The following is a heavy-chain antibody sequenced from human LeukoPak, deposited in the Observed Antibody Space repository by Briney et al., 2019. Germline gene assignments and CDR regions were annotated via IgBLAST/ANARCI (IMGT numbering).Heavy chain of an antibody. CDR2: INPSGGST. J-gene: IGHJ4*02. Sequence: ASVKVSCKASAYTFTSYYMHWVRQAPGQGLEWMGIINPSGGSTSYAQKFQGRVTMTRDTSTSTVYMELSSLRSEDTAVYYCAREIGPIQLHLWGSAFDSWGQGTLVTVSS. CDR3: AREIGPIQLHLWGSAFDS. D-gene: IGHD5-18*01. V-gene: IGHV1-46*01. CDR1: AYTFTSYY.